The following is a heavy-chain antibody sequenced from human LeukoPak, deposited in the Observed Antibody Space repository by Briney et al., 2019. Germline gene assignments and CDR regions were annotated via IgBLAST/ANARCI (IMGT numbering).Heavy chain of an antibody. CDR3: ARGRRRYCTNGVCSHGGY. D-gene: IGHD2-8*01. V-gene: IGHV4-34*01. Sequence: SETLSLTCAVHGGSFSGYYWSWIRQPPGKGLEWIGEINHSGSTNYNPSLKSRVTISVDTSKNQFSLKLSSVTAADTAVYYCARGRRRYCTNGVCSHGGYWGQGTLVTVSS. CDR2: INHSGST. J-gene: IGHJ4*02. CDR1: GGSFSGYY.